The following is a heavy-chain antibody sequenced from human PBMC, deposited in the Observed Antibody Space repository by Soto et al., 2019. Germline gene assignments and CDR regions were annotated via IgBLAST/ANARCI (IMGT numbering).Heavy chain of an antibody. CDR3: AGGSRDTSRYYDFEY. CDR1: GLTLSSYG. J-gene: IGHJ4*02. D-gene: IGHD3-22*01. Sequence: EVQLVESGGGLVKPGGSLRLSCAGSGLTLSSYGMSWVRQAPGKGLEWVSSISAITNYKYSADSLKGRFTISRDNAKNSLYLQMNSLRAEDTAVYYCAGGSRDTSRYYDFEYWGQGTLVTVSS. V-gene: IGHV3-21*02. CDR2: ISAITNYK.